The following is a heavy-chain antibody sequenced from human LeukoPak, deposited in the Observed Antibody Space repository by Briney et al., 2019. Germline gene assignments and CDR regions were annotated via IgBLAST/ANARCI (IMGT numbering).Heavy chain of an antibody. CDR3: AKGTDFWSGYCDY. CDR1: GFTFSSYA. D-gene: IGHD3-3*01. CDR2: ISGSGGST. J-gene: IGHJ4*02. V-gene: IGHV3-23*01. Sequence: GGSLRLSCAASGFTFSSYAMSWVRQAPGKGLEWVSAISGSGGSTYYADSVKGRFTTSRDNSKNTLYLQMNSLRAEDTAVYYCAKGTDFWSGYCDYWGQGTLVTVSS.